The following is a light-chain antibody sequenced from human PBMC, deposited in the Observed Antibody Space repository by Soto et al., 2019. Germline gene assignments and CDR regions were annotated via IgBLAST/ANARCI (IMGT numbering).Light chain of an antibody. CDR1: QSITSY. CDR2: AAS. Sequence: DIQMTQSPSSLSASVGDRVTITCRASQSITSYLNWYQQKPGKAPKLLIYAASRLQSGVPSRFSGSGSGTDFTLTISSLQPEDFATYYCQQTYSTLVTFGQETRLEIK. J-gene: IGKJ5*01. V-gene: IGKV1-39*01. CDR3: QQTYSTLVT.